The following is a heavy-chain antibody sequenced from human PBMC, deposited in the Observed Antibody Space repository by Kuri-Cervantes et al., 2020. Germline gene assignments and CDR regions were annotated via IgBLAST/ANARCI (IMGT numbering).Heavy chain of an antibody. Sequence: GSLRLSCAVYGGSFSGYYWSWIRQPPGKGLEWIGEIYHSGSTNYNPSLKSRVTISVDKSKNQFSLKLSSVTAADTAVYYCASHYKGSYWGQGTLVTVSS. D-gene: IGHD4-11*01. CDR3: ASHYKGSY. CDR2: IYHSGST. CDR1: GGSFSGYY. V-gene: IGHV4-34*01. J-gene: IGHJ4*02.